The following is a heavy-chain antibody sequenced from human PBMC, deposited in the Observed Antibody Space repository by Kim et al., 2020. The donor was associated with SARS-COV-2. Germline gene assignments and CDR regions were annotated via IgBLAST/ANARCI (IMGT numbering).Heavy chain of an antibody. J-gene: IGHJ6*02. Sequence: ASVKVSCKASGYTFTGYYMHWVRQAPGQGLEWMGWINPNSGGTNYAQKFQGRVTMTRDTSISTAYMELSRLRSDDTAVYYCARERGKYDFWSGYWEDYYYYGMDVWGQGTTVTVSS. CDR1: GYTFTGYY. V-gene: IGHV1-2*02. CDR3: ARERGKYDFWSGYWEDYYYYGMDV. D-gene: IGHD3-3*01. CDR2: INPNSGGT.